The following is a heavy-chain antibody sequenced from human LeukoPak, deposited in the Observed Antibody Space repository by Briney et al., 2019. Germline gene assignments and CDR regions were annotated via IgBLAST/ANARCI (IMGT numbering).Heavy chain of an antibody. CDR1: GGSISSYY. J-gene: IGHJ4*02. CDR3: AREEPEWTIDY. V-gene: IGHV4-59*01. D-gene: IGHD1-14*01. Sequence: SETLSLTCTVSGGSISSYYWSWIRQPPGKGLEWIGYIYCSGSTNYNLSLKSRVTISVDTSKNQFSLKLSSVTAADTAVYYCAREEPEWTIDYWGQGTLVTVSS. CDR2: IYCSGST.